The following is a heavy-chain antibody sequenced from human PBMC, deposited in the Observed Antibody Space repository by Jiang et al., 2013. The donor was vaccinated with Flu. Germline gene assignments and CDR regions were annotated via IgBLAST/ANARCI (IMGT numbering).Heavy chain of an antibody. CDR3: ARDSGSFDF. Sequence: FSNYWMTWVRQAPGKGLEWVANIKQDGSEKYYVDSVKGRFTISRDNAKSSLYLLMNSLRAEDTAVYYCARDSGSFDFWGQGTLVTVSS. CDR1: FSNYW. CDR2: IKQDGSEK. V-gene: IGHV3-7*03. J-gene: IGHJ4*02. D-gene: IGHD3-10*01.